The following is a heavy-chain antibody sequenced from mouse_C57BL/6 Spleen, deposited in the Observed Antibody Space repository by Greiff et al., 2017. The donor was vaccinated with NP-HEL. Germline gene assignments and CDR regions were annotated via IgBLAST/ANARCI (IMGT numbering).Heavy chain of an antibody. D-gene: IGHD2-3*01. CDR2: INPSNGGT. V-gene: IGHV1-53*01. CDR3: ALYDGYYFDY. CDR1: GYTFTSYW. Sequence: QVQLQQPGTELVKPGASVKLSCKASGYTFTSYWMHWVKQRPGQGLEWIGNINPSNGGTNYNGKLKGKATLTADKSSSTAYMQLSSLTSEDSSVYFCALYDGYYFDYWGQGATLTVSS. J-gene: IGHJ2*01.